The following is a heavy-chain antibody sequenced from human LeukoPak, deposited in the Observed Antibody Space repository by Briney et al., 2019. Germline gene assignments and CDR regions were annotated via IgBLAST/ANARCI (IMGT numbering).Heavy chain of an antibody. Sequence: SETLSLTCTLSGGSMSGYRWTWIRQPPEKGLEWIGFVFDSGSTNYNPSLKSRVTISVDTSKNQFSLKLSSVTAADTAVYYCARGLSGYDSSDWGQGTLVTVSS. CDR2: VFDSGST. V-gene: IGHV4-59*08. J-gene: IGHJ4*02. CDR3: ARGLSGYDSSD. D-gene: IGHD3-22*01. CDR1: GGSMSGYR.